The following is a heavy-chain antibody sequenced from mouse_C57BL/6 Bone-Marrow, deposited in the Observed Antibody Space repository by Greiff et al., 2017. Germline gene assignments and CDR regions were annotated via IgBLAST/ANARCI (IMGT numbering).Heavy chain of an antibody. D-gene: IGHD2-2*01. CDR3: ARSDYGYDGDY. Sequence: QVQLQQPGAELVKPGASVKLSCKASGYTFTSYWMQWVKQRPGQGLEWIGEIDPSDSYTNYNQKFKGKATLTVDTSSSTAYMQLSSLTSEDSAVYHCARSDYGYDGDYWGQGTTLTVSS. V-gene: IGHV1-50*01. CDR1: GYTFTSYW. J-gene: IGHJ2*01. CDR2: IDPSDSYT.